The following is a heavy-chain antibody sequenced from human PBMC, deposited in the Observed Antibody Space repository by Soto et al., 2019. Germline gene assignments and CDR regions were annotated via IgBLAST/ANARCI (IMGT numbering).Heavy chain of an antibody. V-gene: IGHV3-43*01. J-gene: IGHJ4*02. CDR2: ISRDGSRT. D-gene: IGHD2-2*01. CDR1: GFSFDEYS. CDR3: AKETHCGTSRCPPTD. Sequence: EVQLMESGGAVVQPGGSLRLSCAGSGFSFDEYSMHWVRQAPGEGLEWVSLISRDGSRTYYSDSVKGRFTISRDNSKNSLYLQLNTLRTEDTAFYYCAKETHCGTSRCPPTDWGQGTLVTVSS.